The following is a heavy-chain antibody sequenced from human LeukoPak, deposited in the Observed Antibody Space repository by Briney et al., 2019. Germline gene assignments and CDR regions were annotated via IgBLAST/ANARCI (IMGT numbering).Heavy chain of an antibody. V-gene: IGHV4-59*01. CDR3: ARSYDSSGYYFDY. CDR1: GGPISSYY. J-gene: IGHJ4*02. Sequence: NPSETLSLTCSVSGGPISSYYWSWSRQPPGKGLEWIGNIYYSGSTNYNPSLKSRVTISVDTSKNQFSLKLSSVTAADTAVYYCARSYDSSGYYFDYWGQGTLVTVSS. CDR2: IYYSGST. D-gene: IGHD3-22*01.